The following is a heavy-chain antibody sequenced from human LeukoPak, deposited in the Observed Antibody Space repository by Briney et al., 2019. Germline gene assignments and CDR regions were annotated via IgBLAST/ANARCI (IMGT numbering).Heavy chain of an antibody. V-gene: IGHV4-61*02. CDR3: ARDPYYDSSGYYYSTDSQVTHWFDP. Sequence: SETLSLTCTVSGGSISSGSYYWSWIRQPAGKGLEWIGRIYTSGSTNYNPSLKSRVTISVDTSKNQFSLKLCSVTAADTAVYYCARDPYYDSSGYYYSTDSQVTHWFDPWGQGTLVTVSS. J-gene: IGHJ5*02. CDR1: GGSISSGSYY. D-gene: IGHD3-22*01. CDR2: IYTSGST.